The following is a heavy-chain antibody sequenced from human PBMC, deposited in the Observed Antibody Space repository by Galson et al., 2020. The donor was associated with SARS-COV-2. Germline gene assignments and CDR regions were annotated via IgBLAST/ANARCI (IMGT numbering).Heavy chain of an antibody. CDR3: AREDDSSGSLDDL. CDR1: GFTFTNHW. J-gene: IGHJ5*02. CDR2: IRQDGREQ. V-gene: IGHV3-7*01. D-gene: IGHD3-22*01. Sequence: SCAASGFTFTNHWMHWVRQAPGKGLEWVANIRQDGREQFYVDSVKGRFTISRDNAKKSLFLQMNSLRAEDTAVYYCAREDDSSGSLDDLWGQGTLVTISS.